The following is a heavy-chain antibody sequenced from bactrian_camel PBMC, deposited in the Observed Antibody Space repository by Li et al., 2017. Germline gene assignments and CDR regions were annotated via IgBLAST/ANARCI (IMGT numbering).Heavy chain of an antibody. D-gene: IGHD6*01. CDR1: GFTFSGYW. CDR3: VRDLGFGSGWEFDC. Sequence: QLVESGGDLVQPGGSLTLSCTASGFTFSGYWMYWVRQTPAKGLEWVSGVASNGGSTEYADSIVGRFTISRDNAKNMVYLQMNSLKPEDTAVYYCVRDLGFGSGWEFDCWGQGTQVTVS. V-gene: IGHV3S25*01. CDR2: VASNGGST. J-gene: IGHJ4*01.